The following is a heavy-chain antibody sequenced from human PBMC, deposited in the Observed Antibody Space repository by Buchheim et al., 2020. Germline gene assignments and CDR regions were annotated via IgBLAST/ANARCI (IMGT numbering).Heavy chain of an antibody. J-gene: IGHJ6*03. V-gene: IGHV3-33*01. D-gene: IGHD1-1*01. CDR3: ARVRPTTGTTRYYYMDV. Sequence: QVQLVESGGGVVQPGRSLRLSCAASGFTFSSYGMHWVRQAPGKGLEWVAVIWYDGSNKYYADSVKGRFTISRDNSKNTLYLQMNSLRAEDTAVYYCARVRPTTGTTRYYYMDVWGKGTT. CDR2: IWYDGSNK. CDR1: GFTFSSYG.